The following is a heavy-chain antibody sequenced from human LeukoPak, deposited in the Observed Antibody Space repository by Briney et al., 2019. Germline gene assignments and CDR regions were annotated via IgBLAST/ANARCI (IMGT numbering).Heavy chain of an antibody. CDR2: VKNDGSST. Sequence: GGSLRLSCAASGFTISNYWMHWVRQAPGKGLAWVARVKNDGSSTTYADSVKGRFTISRDNAKNTVYLQMNSLRAEDTAVYHCARRPESGTASAYNFYGMDVWGQGTTVTVSS. V-gene: IGHV3-74*01. J-gene: IGHJ6*02. CDR1: GFTISNYW. D-gene: IGHD1-7*01. CDR3: ARRPESGTASAYNFYGMDV.